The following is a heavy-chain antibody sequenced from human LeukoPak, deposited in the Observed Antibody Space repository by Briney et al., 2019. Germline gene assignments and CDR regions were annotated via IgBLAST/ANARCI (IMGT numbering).Heavy chain of an antibody. Sequence: KPSETLSLTCTVSGGSISSYYWSWIRQPPGKGLDWIGYIYYSGSTNYNPSLKSRVTISVDTSKNQFSLKLSSVTAADTAVYYCASLGCSGGSCYWFDPWGQGTLVTVSS. CDR3: ASLGCSGGSCYWFDP. V-gene: IGHV4-59*01. D-gene: IGHD2-15*01. CDR1: GGSISSYY. CDR2: IYYSGST. J-gene: IGHJ5*02.